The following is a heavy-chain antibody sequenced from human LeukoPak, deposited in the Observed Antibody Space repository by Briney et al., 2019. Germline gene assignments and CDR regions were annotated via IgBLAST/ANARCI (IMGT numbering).Heavy chain of an antibody. J-gene: IGHJ6*04. V-gene: IGHV1-18*01. D-gene: IGHD3-10*01. CDR3: ARFRYGSGNQDYGMDV. Sequence: ASVKVSCKASGYTFTSYGISWVRQAPGQGLEWMGWISAYNGNTNYAQKLQGRVTITRDTSASTAYMELSSLRSEDTAVYYCARFRYGSGNQDYGMDVWGKGTTVTVSS. CDR1: GYTFTSYG. CDR2: ISAYNGNT.